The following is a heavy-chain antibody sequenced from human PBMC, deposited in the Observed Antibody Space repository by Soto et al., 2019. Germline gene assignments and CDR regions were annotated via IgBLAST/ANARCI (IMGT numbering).Heavy chain of an antibody. D-gene: IGHD3-10*01. J-gene: IGHJ4*02. CDR3: ARGLVGYDGSGTLEY. V-gene: IGHV3-66*01. CDR2: IYSGGDT. Sequence: EVQLVESGGGLVQPAGSLRLSCVASGFTVNSNYMSWVRQAPGKGLEWVSLIYSGGDTYYADSVKGRFTISRDNSKNTLYLQMNSPRVADTAVYYCARGLVGYDGSGTLEYGGQGSLVTVSS. CDR1: GFTVNSNY.